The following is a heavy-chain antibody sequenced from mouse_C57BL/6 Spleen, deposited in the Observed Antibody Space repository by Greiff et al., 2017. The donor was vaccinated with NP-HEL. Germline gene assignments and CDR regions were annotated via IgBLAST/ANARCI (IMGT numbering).Heavy chain of an antibody. D-gene: IGHD2-4*01. Sequence: QVQLQQPGAELVKPGASVKMSCKASGYTFTSYWITWVKQRPGQGLEWIGDIYPGSGSTNYNEKFKSKATLTVDTSSSTAYMQLSSLTSEDSAVYYCARWVYYDYDAGALFDYWGQGTTLTVSS. V-gene: IGHV1-55*01. J-gene: IGHJ2*01. CDR3: ARWVYYDYDAGALFDY. CDR2: IYPGSGST. CDR1: GYTFTSYW.